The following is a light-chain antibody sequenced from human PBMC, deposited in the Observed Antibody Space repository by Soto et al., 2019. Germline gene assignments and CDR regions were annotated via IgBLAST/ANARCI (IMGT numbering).Light chain of an antibody. Sequence: QSVLTQPVSGSGSPGQSITISCTGTDNDVGVYNYVSWYQQHPGKAPKLIIYDVTNRPSGVSNRVSGSKSGNTASLTISWLQAEYEADYYCRSYTTSTTRVFGGGTKLTVL. CDR1: DNDVGVYNY. CDR2: DVT. J-gene: IGLJ3*02. CDR3: RSYTTSTTRV. V-gene: IGLV2-14*01.